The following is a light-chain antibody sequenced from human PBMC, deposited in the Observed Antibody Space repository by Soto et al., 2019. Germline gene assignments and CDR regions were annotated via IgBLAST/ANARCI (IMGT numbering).Light chain of an antibody. Sequence: EIVLTQSPATLSLSPGERATLSCRASQSVSSYLAWYQQKPGQAPRLLIYDASNRATGIPARFSGSGSGTDFTLSIRNLEPEDSAVYYCQQRTSWPLTFGGGTKVEIK. J-gene: IGKJ4*01. CDR2: DAS. V-gene: IGKV3-11*01. CDR1: QSVSSY. CDR3: QQRTSWPLT.